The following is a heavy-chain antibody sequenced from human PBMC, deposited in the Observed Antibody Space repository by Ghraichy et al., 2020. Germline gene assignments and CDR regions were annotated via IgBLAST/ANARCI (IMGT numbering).Heavy chain of an antibody. D-gene: IGHD4/OR15-4a*01. CDR3: VRDCNGANCNPYISFDI. J-gene: IGHJ3*02. CDR1: GFTFNNHN. CDR2: SSSDANIM. Sequence: GGSLRLSCAASGFTFNNHNMNWVRQAPGKGLEWVSHSSSDANIMLYADSVKGRFTISRDDAKNSLHLQMNSLRDEDTAVYYCVRDCNGANCNPYISFDIWGQGTMVTVSS. V-gene: IGHV3-48*02.